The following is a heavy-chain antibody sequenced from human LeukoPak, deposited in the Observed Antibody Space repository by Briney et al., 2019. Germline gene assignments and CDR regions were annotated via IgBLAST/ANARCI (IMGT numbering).Heavy chain of an antibody. D-gene: IGHD3-10*01. Sequence: PSQTLSLTCAVSGGSISSGGYSWSWIRQPPGKGLEWIGYIHHSGSTYYNPSLKSRVTISVDTSKNQLSLKLSSVTAADTAVYYCARESNYYGSGTGWFDPWGQGTLVTVSS. J-gene: IGHJ5*02. CDR2: IHHSGST. CDR1: GGSISSGGYS. V-gene: IGHV4-30-4*07. CDR3: ARESNYYGSGTGWFDP.